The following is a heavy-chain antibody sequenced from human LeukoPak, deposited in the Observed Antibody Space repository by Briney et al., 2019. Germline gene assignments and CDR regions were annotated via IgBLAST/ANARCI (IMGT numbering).Heavy chain of an antibody. CDR1: GFTFGYYW. Sequence: GGSLRLSCAASGFTFGYYWMHWVRQAPGKGLVWVSRINPDGSSTSYADSVKGRFTISRDNAKNTLYLQMSSLRAGDTAVYYCVRTTDGFDIWGQGTMVTVSS. V-gene: IGHV3-74*01. J-gene: IGHJ3*02. CDR3: VRTTDGFDI. D-gene: IGHD1-14*01. CDR2: INPDGSST.